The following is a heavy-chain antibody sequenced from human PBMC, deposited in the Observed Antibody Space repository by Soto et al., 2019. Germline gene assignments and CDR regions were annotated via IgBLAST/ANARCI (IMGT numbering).Heavy chain of an antibody. D-gene: IGHD2-21*02. CDR3: AIEKVGVTAFLFFDI. Sequence: GGSLRLSCAASGFTFSIYSMNWVRQAPGKGLEWVSYIMPGSSHIFYADSVKGRFTISRDNAKNSLYLQMNSLRAEDTAVYYWAIEKVGVTAFLFFDIWAQGTM. CDR2: IMPGSSHI. CDR1: GFTFSIYS. V-gene: IGHV3-48*01. J-gene: IGHJ3*02.